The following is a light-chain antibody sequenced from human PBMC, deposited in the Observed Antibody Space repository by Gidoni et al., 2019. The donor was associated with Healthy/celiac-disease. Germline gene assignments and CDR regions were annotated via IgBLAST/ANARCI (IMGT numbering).Light chain of an antibody. CDR1: QGIRND. V-gene: IGKV1-6*01. Sequence: AIQMTQSPSSLSASVGDRVTITCRASQGIRNDLGWYQQKTGKAPKLLSYAASSLQSGGPSRVSGSGSGTDFTLTISSLQPEDFATYYWLQDYKFTFGGXTKVEIK. CDR3: LQDYKFT. CDR2: AAS. J-gene: IGKJ4*01.